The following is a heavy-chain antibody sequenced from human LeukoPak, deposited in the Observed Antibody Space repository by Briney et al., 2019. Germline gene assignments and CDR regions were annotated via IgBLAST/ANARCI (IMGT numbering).Heavy chain of an antibody. CDR2: INEDGSVK. CDR1: GFTFSSHW. V-gene: IGHV3-7*01. CDR3: AGYRASHGMDV. D-gene: IGHD3-16*02. J-gene: IGHJ6*02. Sequence: SGGSLRLSCAVSGFTFSSHWMAWVRQAPGKGPEWVANINEDGSVKYYVDSVMGRFSISRDNAKDLLYLQMNSLRAEDTAVYYCAGYRASHGMDVWGQGTTVTVSS.